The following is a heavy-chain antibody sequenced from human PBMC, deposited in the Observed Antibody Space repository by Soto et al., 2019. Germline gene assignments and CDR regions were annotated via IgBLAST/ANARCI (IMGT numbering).Heavy chain of an antibody. CDR2: FDPEDGET. D-gene: IGHD1-26*01. J-gene: IGHJ4*02. V-gene: IGHV1-24*01. CDR1: GYTLTELS. Sequence: GASVKVYCKVSGYTLTELSMHWVRQAPGKGLEWMGGFDPEDGETIYAQKFQGRVTMTEDTSTDTAYMELSSLRSEDTAVYYCATVWGGYYPFDYWGQGTLVTVSS. CDR3: ATVWGGYYPFDY.